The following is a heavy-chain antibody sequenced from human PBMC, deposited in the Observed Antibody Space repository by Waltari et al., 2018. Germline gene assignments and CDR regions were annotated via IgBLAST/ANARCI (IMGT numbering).Heavy chain of an antibody. V-gene: IGHV4-39*07. D-gene: IGHD1-20*01. CDR2: IYYSGST. CDR1: GGSISSSSYY. J-gene: IGHJ5*02. Sequence: QLQLQESGPGLVKPSETLSLTCTVSGGSISSSSYYWGWVRQPPGKGLEWIGSIYYSGSTYYNPSLKSRVTISVDTSKNQFSLKLSSVTAADTAVYYCARDPYNWNPNWFDPWGQGTLVTVSS. CDR3: ARDPYNWNPNWFDP.